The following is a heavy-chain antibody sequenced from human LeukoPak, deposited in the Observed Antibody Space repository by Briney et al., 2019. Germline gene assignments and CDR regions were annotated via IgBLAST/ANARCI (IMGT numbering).Heavy chain of an antibody. CDR1: GGSISSYY. CDR2: IYYSGST. CDR3: ARGLSVVVTAEDAFDI. Sequence: SETLSLTCTVSGGSISSYYWGWIRQPPGKGLEWIGSIYYSGSTYYNPSLKSRVTISVDTSKNQFSLKLSSVTAADTAVYYCARGLSVVVTAEDAFDIWGQGTMVTVSS. D-gene: IGHD2-21*02. J-gene: IGHJ3*02. V-gene: IGHV4-39*07.